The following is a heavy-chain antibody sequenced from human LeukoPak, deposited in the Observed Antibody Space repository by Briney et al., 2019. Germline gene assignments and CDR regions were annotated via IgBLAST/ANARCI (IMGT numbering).Heavy chain of an antibody. V-gene: IGHV1-18*01. CDR3: ARDRSGVSYFNY. D-gene: IGHD2-8*01. CDR1: GYTFTSYG. Sequence: ASVKVSCKASGYTFTSYGISWVRQAPGQGLEWMGWISGYSGKTKYAQNLQGRVTMTTDTSTTTAYMELRSLRSDDAAVYFCARDRSGVSYFNYWGQGTLVTVSS. CDR2: ISGYSGKT. J-gene: IGHJ4*02.